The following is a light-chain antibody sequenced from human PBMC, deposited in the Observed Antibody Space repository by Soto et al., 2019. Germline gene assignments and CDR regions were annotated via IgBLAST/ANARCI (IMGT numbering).Light chain of an antibody. V-gene: IGLV2-14*03. CDR2: DVS. Sequence: QSVLTQPASVSGSPGQSITISCTGTSSDVGSYNYVSWYQQHPGKAPKLMIYDVSNRPSGVSNRFSGSKSGNTASLTISGLQAEDEADSYCNSYTASSTPYVFGTGTKVTV. CDR1: SSDVGSYNY. J-gene: IGLJ1*01. CDR3: NSYTASSTPYV.